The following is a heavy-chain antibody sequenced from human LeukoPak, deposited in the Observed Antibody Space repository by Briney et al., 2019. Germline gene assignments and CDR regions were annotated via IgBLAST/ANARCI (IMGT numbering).Heavy chain of an antibody. J-gene: IGHJ4*02. CDR2: LSGTLHNT. CDR1: GLTCSHCA. D-gene: IGHD6-13*01. Sequence: PGGSLRLSCAASGLTCSHCAMNWVRQAPGKGLEWVSGLSGTLHNTYYADSVTGRFTISRDNSKNTLYLQMNSLRAEDTAVYYCAKTPSGYSSSYFDYWGQGTLVTVSS. V-gene: IGHV3-23*01. CDR3: AKTPSGYSSSYFDY.